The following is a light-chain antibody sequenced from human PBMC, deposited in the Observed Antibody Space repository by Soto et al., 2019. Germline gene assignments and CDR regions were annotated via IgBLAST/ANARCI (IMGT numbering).Light chain of an antibody. J-gene: IGLJ2*01. CDR1: SA. V-gene: IGLV1-40*01. CDR3: QSYDTSLSASV. CDR2: DNT. Sequence: SAVHWYQQLPGTAPKLLIYDNTNRPSGVPDRFSASESGTSASLAITGLQSEDEADYYCQSYDTSLSASVFGGGTKLTVL.